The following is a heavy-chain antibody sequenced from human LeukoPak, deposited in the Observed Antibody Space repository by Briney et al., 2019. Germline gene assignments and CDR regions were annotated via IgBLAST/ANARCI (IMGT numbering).Heavy chain of an antibody. Sequence: GGSLRLSCAASGFTFSSYAMSWVRQAPGKALEWVSGISGSGDSTYYADSVKGRFTISRDNSKNTLYLQMNSLRAEDTAVYYCAKGRTVRGVIALWYWGQGTLVTVSS. CDR1: GFTFSSYA. CDR3: AKGRTVRGVIALWY. D-gene: IGHD3-10*01. CDR2: ISGSGDST. V-gene: IGHV3-23*01. J-gene: IGHJ4*02.